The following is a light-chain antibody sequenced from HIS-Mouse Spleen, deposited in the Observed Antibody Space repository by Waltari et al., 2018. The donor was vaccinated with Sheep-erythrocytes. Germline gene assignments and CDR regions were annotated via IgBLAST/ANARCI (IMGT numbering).Light chain of an antibody. V-gene: IGLV3-1*01. CDR3: QAWDSNTYV. CDR1: KLGDKY. J-gene: IGLJ1*01. Sequence: SYELTQPPSVSVSPGQTASITCSGDKLGDKYACWYQHNPGQSPVRVIYQDSKRPSGIPVRISCSNTGNTATLTVGGTQAMDEADYYCQAWDSNTYVFGAGTKVTVL. CDR2: QDS.